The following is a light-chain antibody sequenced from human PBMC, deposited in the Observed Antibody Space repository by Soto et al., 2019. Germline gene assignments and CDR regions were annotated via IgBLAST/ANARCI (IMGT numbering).Light chain of an antibody. CDR1: QSVLYDLNHKNY. Sequence: DIVMTPSPEFLSVSLGDRPTINCQSNQSVLYDLNHKNYLASYQQKPGQPLEKIILRCSARYYGVSDRLSGSGLATDFSLSSGILKVEAVAVYYGPQGYTLPLTCREGHNVNIK. CDR2: RCS. J-gene: IGKJ4*01. CDR3: PQGYTLPLT. V-gene: IGKV4-1*01.